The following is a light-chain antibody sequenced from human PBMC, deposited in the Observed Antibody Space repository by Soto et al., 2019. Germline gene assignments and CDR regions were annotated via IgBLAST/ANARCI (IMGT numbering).Light chain of an antibody. J-gene: IGLJ1*01. CDR1: SSNIGSHT. Sequence: SVLTQPPSASGTPGQRVTISCSGSSSNIGSHTVNWYQHLPGTAPKLLIYNNNQRPSGVPDRFSGSKSGTSASLAISGLQSEDEADYYCAAWDDSLSGYVFGTGTKLTVL. CDR2: NNN. V-gene: IGLV1-44*01. CDR3: AAWDDSLSGYV.